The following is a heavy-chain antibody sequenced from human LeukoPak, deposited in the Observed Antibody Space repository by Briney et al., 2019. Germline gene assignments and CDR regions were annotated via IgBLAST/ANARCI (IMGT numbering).Heavy chain of an antibody. CDR3: ARGRGSYDILTGYRYFDY. CDR1: GGSFSGYY. D-gene: IGHD3-9*01. CDR2: INHSGST. Sequence: SETLSLTCAVYGGSFSGYYWSWIRQPPGKGLEWIGEINHSGSTNYNPSLKSRVTISVDTSKNQFSLKLSSVTAADTAVYYRARGRGSYDILTGYRYFDYWGQGTLVTVSS. J-gene: IGHJ4*02. V-gene: IGHV4-34*01.